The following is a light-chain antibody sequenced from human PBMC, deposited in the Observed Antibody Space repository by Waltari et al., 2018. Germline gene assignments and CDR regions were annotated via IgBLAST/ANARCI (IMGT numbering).Light chain of an antibody. J-gene: IGKJ4*01. CDR1: QDISNF. V-gene: IGKV1-33*01. Sequence: DIQMTQSTSSLSASVGDRVTITCQASQDISNFLNWYQQKPGKAPKLLIYDASILQTGVPSRFRGRGSGSDFTLTISSLETEDFATYYCQQHDRPPLTFGGGTRVEIK. CDR3: QQHDRPPLT. CDR2: DAS.